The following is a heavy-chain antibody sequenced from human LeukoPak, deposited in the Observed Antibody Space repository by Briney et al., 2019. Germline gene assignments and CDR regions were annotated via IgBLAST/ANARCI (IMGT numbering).Heavy chain of an antibody. Sequence: PSETLSLTCAVYGGSFSGYYWGWIRQPPGKGLEWIGEINHSGSTNYNPSLKSRVTISVDTSKNQFSLKLSSVTAADTAVYYCARGQKKRTYYYDSSGPDTYYFDYWGQGTLVTVSS. CDR3: ARGQKKRTYYYDSSGPDTYYFDY. CDR1: GGSFSGYY. CDR2: INHSGST. V-gene: IGHV4-34*01. J-gene: IGHJ4*02. D-gene: IGHD3-22*01.